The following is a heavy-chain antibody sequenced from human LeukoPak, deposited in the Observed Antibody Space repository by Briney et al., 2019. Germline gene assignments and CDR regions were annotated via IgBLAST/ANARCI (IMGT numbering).Heavy chain of an antibody. J-gene: IGHJ6*03. D-gene: IGHD2-2*01. V-gene: IGHV3-21*01. Sequence: PGGSLRLSCAASGFTFSSYSMNWVRQAPGKGLEWVSSISSSSSYIYYADSVKGRFTISRDNAKNSLYLQMNSLRAEDTAVYYCARGIVVVPAAITPYYYYYMDVWGKGTTVTVSS. CDR1: GFTFSSYS. CDR3: ARGIVVVPAAITPYYYYYMDV. CDR2: ISSSSSYI.